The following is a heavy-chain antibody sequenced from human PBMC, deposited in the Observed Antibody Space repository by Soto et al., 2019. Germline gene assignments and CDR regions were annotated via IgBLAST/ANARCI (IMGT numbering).Heavy chain of an antibody. CDR1: GFTFSSYA. V-gene: IGHV3-23*01. CDR2: ISGSGGST. CDR3: AKVQGAYYDSSCFQH. D-gene: IGHD3-22*01. Sequence: TGGSLRLSCAASGFTFSSYAMSWVRQAPGKGLEWVSAISGSGGSTYYADSVKGRFTISRDNSKNTLYLQMNSLRAEDTAVYYCAKVQGAYYDSSCFQHWGQGTLVTVSS. J-gene: IGHJ1*01.